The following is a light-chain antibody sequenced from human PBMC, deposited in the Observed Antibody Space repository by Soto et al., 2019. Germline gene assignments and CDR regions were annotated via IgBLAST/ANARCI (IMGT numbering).Light chain of an antibody. V-gene: IGKV1-5*03. J-gene: IGKJ4*02. CDR3: QQYNSYSP. CDR1: QSISSL. CDR2: KAS. Sequence: DIQMTQSPSTLSASVGDRVTITCRASQSISSLVAWYQQKPGKAPKLLIYKASSLESGVPSRFSGSGSGTEFTLTISGLQPDDFATYYCQQYNSYSPFGGGTKVEIK.